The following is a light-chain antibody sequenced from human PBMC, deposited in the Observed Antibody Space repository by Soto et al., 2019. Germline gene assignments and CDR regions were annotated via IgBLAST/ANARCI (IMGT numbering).Light chain of an antibody. Sequence: EIVLTRSPGTLSLSPGERATLSCRASQSVSNNYLAWYQQKPGQAPSLLIFGASNRAPDIPDRFSGSGSGTDFTLTISRLEPEDFAVYFCQQYGSSVKTFGQGTKVDIK. V-gene: IGKV3-20*01. CDR1: QSVSNNY. CDR3: QQYGSSVKT. J-gene: IGKJ1*01. CDR2: GAS.